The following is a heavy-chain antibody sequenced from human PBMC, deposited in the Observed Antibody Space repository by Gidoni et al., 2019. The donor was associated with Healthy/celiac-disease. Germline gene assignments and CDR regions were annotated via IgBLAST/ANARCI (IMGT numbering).Heavy chain of an antibody. V-gene: IGHV3-15*01. CDR1: GFTFSIAW. CDR2: IKSKTEGGTT. D-gene: IGHD7-27*01. CDR3: TTDQLGGPRTDTPTNFDY. J-gene: IGHJ4*02. Sequence: EVQLVESGGGLVKPGGSLRLSCAASGFTFSIAWMTWVRQAPGKGLEWVGRIKSKTEGGTTDYAAPVKGRFTISRDDSKNTLYLQMNSLKTEDTAVYYCTTDQLGGPRTDTPTNFDYWGQGTLVTVSS.